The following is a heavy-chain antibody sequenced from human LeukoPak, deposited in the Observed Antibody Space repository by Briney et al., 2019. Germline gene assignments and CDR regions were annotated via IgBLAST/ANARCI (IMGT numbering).Heavy chain of an antibody. D-gene: IGHD3-22*01. CDR3: ARVDEEYYYDSSGYHFPPYYFDY. CDR2: IYYSGST. V-gene: IGHV4-59*01. CDR1: GGSISSYY. J-gene: IGHJ4*02. Sequence: PSETLSLTCTVSGGSISSYYWSWIRQPPGRGLEWIAYIYYSGSTNYNPSLKSRVTISVDTSKNQFSLKLSSVTAADTAVYYCARVDEEYYYDSSGYHFPPYYFDYWGQGTLVTVSS.